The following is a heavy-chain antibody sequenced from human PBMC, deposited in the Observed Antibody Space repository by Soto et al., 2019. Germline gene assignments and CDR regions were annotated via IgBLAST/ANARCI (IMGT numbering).Heavy chain of an antibody. CDR1: GYTFTSYD. CDR2: MNPNSGNT. J-gene: IGHJ5*02. CDR3: ARPNYDFWSGYYGGVRNWFDP. Sequence: ASVKVSCKASGYTFTSYDINWVRQATGQGLEWMGWMNPNSGNTGYAQKFQGRVTMTRNTSISTAYMELSSLRSEDTAVYYCARPNYDFWSGYYGGVRNWFDPWGQGTLVTVSS. D-gene: IGHD3-3*01. V-gene: IGHV1-8*01.